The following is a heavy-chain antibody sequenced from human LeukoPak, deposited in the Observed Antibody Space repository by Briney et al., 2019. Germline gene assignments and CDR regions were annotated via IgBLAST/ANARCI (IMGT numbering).Heavy chain of an antibody. Sequence: SETLSLTCTVSGGSVSSGSYYWSWIRQPPGKGLEWIGFIYYSGSTNNNPSLKSRVTISVDTSKNQFSLKLSCVTAADTAVYYCARLWYNWFDPWGQGTLVTVSS. CDR1: GGSVSSGSYY. V-gene: IGHV4-61*01. J-gene: IGHJ5*02. CDR3: ARLWYNWFDP. CDR2: IYYSGST. D-gene: IGHD3-10*01.